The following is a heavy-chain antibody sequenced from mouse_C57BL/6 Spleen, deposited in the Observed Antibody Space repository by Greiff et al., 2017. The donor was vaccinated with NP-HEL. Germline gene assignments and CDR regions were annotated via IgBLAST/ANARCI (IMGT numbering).Heavy chain of an antibody. CDR3: ARSDTTVVAPFDY. D-gene: IGHD1-1*01. V-gene: IGHV1-69*01. Sequence: VQLQQPGAELVMPGASVKLSCKASGYTFTSYWMHWVKQRPGQGLEWIGEIDPSDSYTNYNQKFKGKSTLTVDKSSSTAYMQLSSLTSEDSAVYYCARSDTTVVAPFDYWGQGTTLTVSS. CDR1: GYTFTSYW. J-gene: IGHJ2*01. CDR2: IDPSDSYT.